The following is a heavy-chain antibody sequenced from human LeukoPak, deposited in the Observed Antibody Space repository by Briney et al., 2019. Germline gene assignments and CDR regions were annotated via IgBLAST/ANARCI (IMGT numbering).Heavy chain of an antibody. CDR3: ARQLDGGKKGVYFDY. CDR2: IYYSGST. Sequence: SETLSLTCTVSGYSISSGYYWGWIRQPPGKGLEWIGSIYYSGSTYYNPSLKSRVTISVDTSKNQFSLKLSSVTAADTAVYYCARQLDGGKKGVYFDYWGQGTLVTVSS. CDR1: GYSISSGYY. D-gene: IGHD4-23*01. V-gene: IGHV4-38-2*02. J-gene: IGHJ4*02.